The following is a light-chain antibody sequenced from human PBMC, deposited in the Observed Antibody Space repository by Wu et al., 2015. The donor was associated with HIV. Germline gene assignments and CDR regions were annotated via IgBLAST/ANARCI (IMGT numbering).Light chain of an antibody. CDR2: GAS. J-gene: IGKJ4*01. Sequence: EIVMTQSPATLSVSPGERATLSCRASQSVRSNLAWYQQKPGQAPRLLIYGASSRATGIPDRFSGSGSGTDFLLSISRLEPEDFAVYYCQQYGSSPLTFGGGTKVEIK. V-gene: IGKV3-20*01. CDR1: QSVRSN. CDR3: QQYGSSPLT.